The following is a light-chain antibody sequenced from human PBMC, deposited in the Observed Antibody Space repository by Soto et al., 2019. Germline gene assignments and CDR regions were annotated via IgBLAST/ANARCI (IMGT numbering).Light chain of an antibody. V-gene: IGLV1-51*01. CDR3: GTWDSSLNVYV. J-gene: IGLJ1*01. Sequence: QSVLTQPPSVSAAPGQKVTISCSGNTSNIGYNYVSWYHQLPGTAPKLLIYDNNNRPSGIPDRFSGSKSGTSATLGITGLQTGDEADYYCGTWDSSLNVYVFGTGTKLTVL. CDR2: DNN. CDR1: TSNIGYNY.